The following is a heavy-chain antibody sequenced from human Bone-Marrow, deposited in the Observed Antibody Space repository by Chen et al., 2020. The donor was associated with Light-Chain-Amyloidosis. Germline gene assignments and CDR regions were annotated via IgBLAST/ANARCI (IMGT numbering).Heavy chain of an antibody. CDR1: GGSFSGYY. Sequence: QVQLQQWGAGLLKPSETLSLTCAVYGGSFSGYYWSWIRQPPGKGLEWIGEINHSGSTSYNPSLKSRVTISVDTSKNQFSLKLSSVTAADTAVYYCARAPSLGYYDSSGYKGYYFDYWGQGTLVTFSS. CDR2: INHSGST. CDR3: ARAPSLGYYDSSGYKGYYFDY. V-gene: IGHV4-34*01. D-gene: IGHD3-22*01. J-gene: IGHJ4*02.